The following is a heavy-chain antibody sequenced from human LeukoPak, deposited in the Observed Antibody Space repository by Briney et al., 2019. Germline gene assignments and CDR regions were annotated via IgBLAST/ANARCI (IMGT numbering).Heavy chain of an antibody. V-gene: IGHV1-2*02. CDR1: GYTITGYY. CDR3: ARGARYDFWSGPPTY. J-gene: IGHJ4*02. CDR2: INPNSGGT. Sequence: RASVKVSCKASGYTITGYYMHWVRQAPGQGLEWMGWINPNSGGTNYAQKFQGRVTMTRDTSISTAYMELSRLRSDDTAVYYCARGARYDFWSGPPTYWGQGTLVTASS. D-gene: IGHD3-3*01.